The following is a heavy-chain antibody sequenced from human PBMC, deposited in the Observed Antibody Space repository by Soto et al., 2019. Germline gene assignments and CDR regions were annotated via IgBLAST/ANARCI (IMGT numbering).Heavy chain of an antibody. CDR3: ATLGLQQAF. V-gene: IGHV3-74*01. Sequence: GGSLRLSRAASGFTFNTWMHWVRQAPGEGLVWVSSIDSDGSITSYADSVKGRFTISRDNAKNTLYLQMNSLRAEDTAVYYCATLGLQQAFWGQGTPVTVSS. CDR2: IDSDGSIT. D-gene: IGHD2-21*02. CDR1: GFTFNTW. J-gene: IGHJ4*02.